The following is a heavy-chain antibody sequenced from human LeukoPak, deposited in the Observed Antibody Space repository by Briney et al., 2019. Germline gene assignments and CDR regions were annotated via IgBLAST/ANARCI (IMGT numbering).Heavy chain of an antibody. CDR2: FDPEDGET. V-gene: IGHV1-24*01. Sequence: ASVKVSCKVSGYTLTELSMHWVRQAPGKGLEWMGGFDPEDGETIYAQKFQGRVTMTEDTSTDTAYMELSSLRSEDTAVYYCATSEYYYDGSGYYRNGYYFDYWGQGTLVTVSS. CDR1: GYTLTELS. J-gene: IGHJ4*02. D-gene: IGHD3-22*01. CDR3: ATSEYYYDGSGYYRNGYYFDY.